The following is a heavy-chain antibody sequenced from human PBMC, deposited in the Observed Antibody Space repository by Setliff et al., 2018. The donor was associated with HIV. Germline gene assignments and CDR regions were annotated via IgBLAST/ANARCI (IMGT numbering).Heavy chain of an antibody. CDR3: ARGSRNYYGSGALDY. CDR1: GGSISSSNW. D-gene: IGHD3-10*01. CDR2: IYHSGST. J-gene: IGHJ4*02. Sequence: SETLSLTCAVSGGSISSSNWWSWVRQPPGKGLEWIGEIYHSGSTNLNPSLKSRVTISIDKAKNQISLRLTSVTAADTAVYHCARGSRNYYGSGALDYWGQGTLVTVSS. V-gene: IGHV4-4*02.